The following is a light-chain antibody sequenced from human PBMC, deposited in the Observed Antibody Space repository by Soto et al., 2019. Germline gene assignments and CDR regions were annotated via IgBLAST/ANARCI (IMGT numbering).Light chain of an antibody. J-gene: IGLJ1*01. Sequence: QTAPSHPSAVTWTPGQSFTMSCTAATIDDWCYIFFSCDQQNTGKAPILMIFAISNGISGVSNCLYCSKPSDTASLTISWLQAEDEADYYCSSYTGSSTLEDFGSGTKVTVL. V-gene: IGLV2-14*01. CDR2: AIS. CDR3: SSYTGSSTLED. CDR1: TIDDWCYIF.